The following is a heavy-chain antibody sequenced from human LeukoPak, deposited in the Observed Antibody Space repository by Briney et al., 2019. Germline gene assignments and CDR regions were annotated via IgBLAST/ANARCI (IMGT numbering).Heavy chain of an antibody. CDR3: AKDKEAHDAFDI. CDR2: ITGDGVST. V-gene: IGHV3-43*02. Sequence: PGGSLRLSCAASGFIFDDYAMYWARQAPGKGLEWVSLITGDGVSTYYADSVKGRFTISRDNRKNSLYLQMNSLKTEDTALYYCAKDKEAHDAFDIWGQGTMVAVSS. J-gene: IGHJ3*02. CDR1: GFIFDDYA.